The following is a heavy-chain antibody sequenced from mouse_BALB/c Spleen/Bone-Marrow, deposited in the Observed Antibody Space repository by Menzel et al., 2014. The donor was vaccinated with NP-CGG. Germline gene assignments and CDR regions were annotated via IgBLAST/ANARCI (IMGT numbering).Heavy chain of an antibody. V-gene: IGHV5-6*01. J-gene: IGHJ3*01. Sequence: VQLKESGGDLVKPGGSLKLSCAASGFTFSSYGMSWVRQTPDKRLEWVATISSGGGSTYYPDTVKGRFTISRDNAKNTLYLQMSSLKSEDTAMYYCARHDYYGNPFAYWGQGTLVTVSA. D-gene: IGHD2-1*01. CDR3: ARHDYYGNPFAY. CDR1: GFTFSSYG. CDR2: ISSGGGST.